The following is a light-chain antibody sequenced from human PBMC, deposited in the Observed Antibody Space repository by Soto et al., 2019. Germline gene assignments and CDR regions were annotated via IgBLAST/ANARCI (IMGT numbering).Light chain of an antibody. CDR1: QSVSSSY. CDR2: GAS. V-gene: IGKV3-20*01. CDR3: QHYGGSPPRYT. Sequence: EIVLTQSPGTLSLSPGERATLSCRASQSVSSSYLAWYQQKPGQAPRLLIYGASSRATGIPDRFSGSGSGTDFTLTISRLEPEDFALYYCQHYGGSPPRYTFGQGTKLEI. J-gene: IGKJ2*01.